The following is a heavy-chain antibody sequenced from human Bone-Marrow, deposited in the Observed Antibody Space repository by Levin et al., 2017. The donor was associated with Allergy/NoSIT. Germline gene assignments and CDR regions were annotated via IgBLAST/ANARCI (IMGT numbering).Heavy chain of an antibody. D-gene: IGHD3-16*01. Sequence: LSLTCAASGFTFSSYAMSWVRQAPGKGLEWVSGINGGGGSTYYAASVKGRCTISRDNSKNTLYLQMNSLRAEDTALYYCAKAGDYIWGTHNAAFDFWGQGTLVTVSS. CDR1: GFTFSSYA. V-gene: IGHV3-23*01. CDR2: INGGGGST. J-gene: IGHJ4*02. CDR3: AKAGDYIWGTHNAAFDF.